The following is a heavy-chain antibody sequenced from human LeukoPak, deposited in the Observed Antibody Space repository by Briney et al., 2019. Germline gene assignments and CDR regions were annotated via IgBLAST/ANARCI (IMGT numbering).Heavy chain of an antibody. CDR1: GGTFSSYA. V-gene: IGHV1-69*13. D-gene: IGHD2-15*01. CDR3: ASTYCSGGSCYRFDY. CDR2: IIPIFGTA. J-gene: IGHJ4*02. Sequence: SVKVSCKASGGTFSSYAISWVRQAPGQGLEWMGGIIPIFGTANYAQKFQGRVTITADEPTSTAYMELSSLRSEDTAVYYCASTYCSGGSCYRFDYWGQGTLVTVSS.